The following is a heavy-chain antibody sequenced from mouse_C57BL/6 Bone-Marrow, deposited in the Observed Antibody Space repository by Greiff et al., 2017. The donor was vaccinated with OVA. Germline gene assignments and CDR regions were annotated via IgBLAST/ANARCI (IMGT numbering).Heavy chain of an antibody. CDR2: ISNGGGST. CDR1: GFTFSDYY. V-gene: IGHV5-12*01. J-gene: IGHJ4*01. CDR3: ARHPGAMYY. Sequence: EVKVEESGGGLVQPGGSLKLSCAASGFTFSDYYMYWVRQTPETRLEWVAYISNGGGSTYYPDTVKGRFTISRDNAKNTLYRQMSRLKSEDTAMYYCARHPGAMYYWGQGTSVTVSS.